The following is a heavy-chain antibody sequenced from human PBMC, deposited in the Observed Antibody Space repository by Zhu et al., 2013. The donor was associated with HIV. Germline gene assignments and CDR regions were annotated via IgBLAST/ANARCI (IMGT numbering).Heavy chain of an antibody. CDR3: ARGPDSSGYYPTWGYYYGMDV. J-gene: IGHJ6*02. Sequence: QVQLVQSGAEVKKPGSSVKVSCKASGGTFSSYAISWVRQAPGQGLEWMGGIIPIFGTTNYAQKFQGRVTITADESTSTAYMELSSLRSEDTAVYYCARGPDSSGYYPTWGYYYGMDVWGQGTTVTVSS. CDR1: GGTFSSYA. D-gene: IGHD3-22*01. CDR2: IIPIFGTT. V-gene: IGHV1-69*01.